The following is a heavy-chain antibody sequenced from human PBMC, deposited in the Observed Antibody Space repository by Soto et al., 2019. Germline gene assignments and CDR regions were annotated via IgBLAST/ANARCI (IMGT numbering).Heavy chain of an antibody. J-gene: IGHJ6*03. CDR1: GFIVSNAW. V-gene: IGHV3-15*01. Sequence: EVQLVESGGGLVKPGGSLRLSCAASGFIVSNAWMTWVRQGPGKGLEWVGRIKSKADGGTTDYAAPVKGRFTISRDDSKNTLYVQMNSLKSEDTAVYYCSSNKGPSSAYMDVWGKGTTVTVSS. D-gene: IGHD6-6*01. CDR3: SSNKGPSSAYMDV. CDR2: IKSKADGGTT.